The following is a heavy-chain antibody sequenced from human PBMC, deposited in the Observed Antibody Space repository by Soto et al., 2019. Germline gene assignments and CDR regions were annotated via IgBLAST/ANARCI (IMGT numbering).Heavy chain of an antibody. CDR2: ISSSSSTI. CDR3: ARVPQYYDSSGYGY. D-gene: IGHD3-22*01. Sequence: EVQLVESGGGLVQPGRSLRLSCAASGFTFSSYSMNWVRQAPGKGLEWVSYISSSSSTIYYADSVKGRFTISRDNAKNSLYLQMNSLRDEDTAVYYCARVPQYYDSSGYGYWGQGTLVTVSS. CDR1: GFTFSSYS. V-gene: IGHV3-48*02. J-gene: IGHJ4*02.